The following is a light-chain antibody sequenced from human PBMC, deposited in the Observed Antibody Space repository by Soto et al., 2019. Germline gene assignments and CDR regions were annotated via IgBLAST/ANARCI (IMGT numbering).Light chain of an antibody. J-gene: IGLJ3*02. CDR3: AAWDDSLLRV. CDR2: RNN. Sequence: QSVLTQPPSASGTPGQRVTISCSGSSSNIGSNYVYWYQQLPGTAPKLLIYRNNQRPSGVPDRFSGSKSDTSASLAISGLRSEDEADYYCAAWDDSLLRVFGGGTKVTVL. V-gene: IGLV1-47*01. CDR1: SSNIGSNY.